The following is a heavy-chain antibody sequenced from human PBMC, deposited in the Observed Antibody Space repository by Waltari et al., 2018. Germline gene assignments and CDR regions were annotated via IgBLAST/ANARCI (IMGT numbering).Heavy chain of an antibody. Sequence: QVQLQESGPGLVKPSETLSLTCTVSGYSINNGYYWGWIRQPPGKGLEWIGTFYHSGGTKYNPSLKSRVTISVDTSKNQFSLKLTSVTAADAAVYYCARLDRYSDYNWFDPWGQGTLVTVSS. CDR3: ARLDRYSDYNWFDP. D-gene: IGHD5-12*01. CDR1: GYSINNGYY. CDR2: FYHSGGT. J-gene: IGHJ5*02. V-gene: IGHV4-38-2*02.